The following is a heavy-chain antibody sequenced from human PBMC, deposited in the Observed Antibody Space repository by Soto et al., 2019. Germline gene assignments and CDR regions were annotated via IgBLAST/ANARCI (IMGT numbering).Heavy chain of an antibody. CDR1: GFTFSSYG. J-gene: IGHJ6*02. CDR3: ARDRGYSGYDSPRFYYGMDV. Sequence: GGSLRLSCAASGFTFSSYGMHWVRQAPGKGLEWVAVIWYDGSNKWYADSVKGRFTISRDNSKNTLYLQMNSLRAEDTAVYSCARDRGYSGYDSPRFYYGMDVWGQGTTVTVSS. D-gene: IGHD5-12*01. V-gene: IGHV3-33*01. CDR2: IWYDGSNK.